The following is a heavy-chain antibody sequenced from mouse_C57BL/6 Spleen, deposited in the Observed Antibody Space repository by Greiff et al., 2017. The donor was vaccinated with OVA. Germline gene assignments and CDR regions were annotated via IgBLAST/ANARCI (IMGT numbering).Heavy chain of an antibody. CDR2: INPNNGGT. D-gene: IGHD1-1*01. Sequence: VQLQQSGPELVKPGASVKISCKASGYTFTDYYMNWVKQSHGKSLEWIGDINPNNGGTSYNQKFKGKATLTVDKSYSTAYMELRSLTSEDSAVYYCARRDYYYGRSPYWYFDVWGTGTTVTVSS. V-gene: IGHV1-26*01. CDR3: ARRDYYYGRSPYWYFDV. J-gene: IGHJ1*03. CDR1: GYTFTDYY.